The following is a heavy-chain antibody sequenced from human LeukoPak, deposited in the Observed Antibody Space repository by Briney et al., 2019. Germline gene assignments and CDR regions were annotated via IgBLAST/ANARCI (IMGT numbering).Heavy chain of an antibody. J-gene: IGHJ3*02. V-gene: IGHV1-69*06. CDR2: IIPIFGTA. CDR3: ARTKYSSGRYHDAFDI. Sequence: SVKVSCKASGGTFSSYAISWVQQAPGQGLEWMGGIIPIFGTANYAQKFQGRVTITADKSTSTAYMELSSLRSEDTAVYYCARTKYSSGRYHDAFDIRGQGTMVTVSS. CDR1: GGTFSSYA. D-gene: IGHD6-19*01.